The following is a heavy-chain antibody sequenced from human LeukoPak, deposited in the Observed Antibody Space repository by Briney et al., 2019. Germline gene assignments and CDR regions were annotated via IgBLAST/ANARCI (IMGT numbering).Heavy chain of an antibody. CDR2: ISGSGGST. J-gene: IGHJ4*02. Sequence: GGSLRLSCTVSGFTVSSNSMSWVRQAPGKGLEWVSAISGSGGSTYYADSVKGRFTISRDNSKNTLYLQMNSLRAEDTAVYYCAKDSGYSSGWYDSFDYWGQGTLVTVSS. V-gene: IGHV3-23*01. D-gene: IGHD6-19*01. CDR3: AKDSGYSSGWYDSFDY. CDR1: GFTVSSNS.